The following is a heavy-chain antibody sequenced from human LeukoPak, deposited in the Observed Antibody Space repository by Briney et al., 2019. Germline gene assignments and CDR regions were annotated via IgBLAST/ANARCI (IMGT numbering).Heavy chain of an antibody. J-gene: IGHJ6*02. CDR1: GFTFSSYS. CDR3: ARDLYSSSSDPINYYYYGMDV. D-gene: IGHD6-13*01. CDR2: ISSSSSYI. V-gene: IGHV3-21*01. Sequence: GGSLRLSCAASGFTFSSYSMNWVRQAPGKGLEWVSSISSSSSYIYYADSVKGRFTISRDNAKNSLYLQMNSLRAEDTAVYYCARDLYSSSSDPINYYYYGMDVWGQGTTVTVSS.